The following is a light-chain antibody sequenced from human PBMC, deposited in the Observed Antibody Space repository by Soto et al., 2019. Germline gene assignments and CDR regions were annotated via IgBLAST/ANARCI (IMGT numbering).Light chain of an antibody. V-gene: IGKV3-15*01. CDR2: GAS. J-gene: IGKJ4*01. CDR3: QQYNNWPLT. Sequence: EIVMTQSPATLSVSPGERATLSCRASQSVSSDLAWSQHKPGQAPRLLIYGASTRATGIPARISGSGSGTEFTLTISSLQSEDFAVYYCQQYNNWPLTFGGGTKVEIK. CDR1: QSVSSD.